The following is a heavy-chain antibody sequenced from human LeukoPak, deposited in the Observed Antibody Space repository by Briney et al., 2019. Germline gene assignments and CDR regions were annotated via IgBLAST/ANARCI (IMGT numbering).Heavy chain of an antibody. CDR1: GGSISSSSYY. D-gene: IGHD6-13*01. J-gene: IGHJ4*02. V-gene: IGHV4-39*01. Sequence: PSETLSLTCTVSGGSISSSSYYWGWIRQPPGKGLEWIGSIYYSGSTYYNPSLKSRVTISVDTSKNQFSLKLSSVTAADTAVYYCARHTRYSSSMYYLDYWGQGTLVTVSS. CDR3: ARHTRYSSSMYYLDY. CDR2: IYYSGST.